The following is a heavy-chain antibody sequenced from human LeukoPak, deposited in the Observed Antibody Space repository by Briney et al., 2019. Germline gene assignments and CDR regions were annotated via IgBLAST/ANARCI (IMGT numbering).Heavy chain of an antibody. V-gene: IGHV1-69*13. Sequence: SVKVSCKASGGTFSSHAICWVRQAPGQGLEWMGGIIPIFGTANYAQKFKGRVTITADESTNTAYMELSSLRSEDTAVYYCVRGWHAETTVVTPYNYWGQGTRVTVSS. CDR1: GGTFSSHA. D-gene: IGHD4-23*01. J-gene: IGHJ4*02. CDR2: IIPIFGTA. CDR3: VRGWHAETTVVTPYNY.